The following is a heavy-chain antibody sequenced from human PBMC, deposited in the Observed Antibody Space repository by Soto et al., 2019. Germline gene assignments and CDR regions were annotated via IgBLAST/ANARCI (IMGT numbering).Heavy chain of an antibody. J-gene: IGHJ3*02. D-gene: IGHD1-20*01. CDR3: VKDGVSYNSVWDAFDI. CDR1: GFTFSNYA. CDR2: IGGGGGDT. Sequence: EVQLLESGGDLVQPGGSLRLFCAASGFTFSNYAMSWVRQAPGKGLEWVSSIGGGGGDTYYADSVKGRFTISRDNSKSTLSLQLHSLRAEDTATYYCVKDGVSYNSVWDAFDIWGRGTMVAVSS. V-gene: IGHV3-23*01.